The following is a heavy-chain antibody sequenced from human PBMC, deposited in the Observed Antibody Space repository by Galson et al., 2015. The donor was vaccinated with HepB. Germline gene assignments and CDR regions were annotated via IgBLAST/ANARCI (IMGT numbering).Heavy chain of an antibody. Sequence: SLRLSCAASGFTFSSYAMHWVRQAPGKGLEWVAVISYDGSNKYYADSVKGRFTISRDNSKNTLYLQMNSLRAEDTAVYYCAREQDYYDSSGYSYYYGMDAWGQGTTVTVSS. CDR2: ISYDGSNK. V-gene: IGHV3-30-3*01. CDR1: GFTFSSYA. D-gene: IGHD3-22*01. J-gene: IGHJ6*02. CDR3: AREQDYYDSSGYSYYYGMDA.